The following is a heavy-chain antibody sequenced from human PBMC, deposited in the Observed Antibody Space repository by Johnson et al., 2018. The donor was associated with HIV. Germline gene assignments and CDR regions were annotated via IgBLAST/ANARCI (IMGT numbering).Heavy chain of an antibody. Sequence: VQLVESGGGVVRPGGSLRLSCAASGFTFDDYDMTWVRQGPGKGLEWVSGINWNGGSAGYAESVKGRFTISRDNAKRSLYLEMNSLRAEDTALYYCARDLTNWGVGDAFDIWGQGTMVTVSS. CDR3: ARDLTNWGVGDAFDI. CDR1: GFTFDDYD. J-gene: IGHJ3*02. D-gene: IGHD7-27*01. V-gene: IGHV3-20*04. CDR2: INWNGGSA.